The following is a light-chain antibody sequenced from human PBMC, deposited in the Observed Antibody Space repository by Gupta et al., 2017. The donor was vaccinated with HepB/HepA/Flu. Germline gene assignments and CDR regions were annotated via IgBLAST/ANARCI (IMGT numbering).Light chain of an antibody. V-gene: IGLV2-14*03. CDR1: SSDVGGYSF. Sequence: QSALTQPASVSGSPGQSITISCTGTSSDVGGYSFVSWYQQHPGKAPKLLSYDVSSRPSGISNRFSGSKSGNTASLTISGRQADDEADYYCSSYTSSSTGVFGGGTKVTLL. CDR3: SSYTSSSTGV. CDR2: DVS. J-gene: IGLJ3*02.